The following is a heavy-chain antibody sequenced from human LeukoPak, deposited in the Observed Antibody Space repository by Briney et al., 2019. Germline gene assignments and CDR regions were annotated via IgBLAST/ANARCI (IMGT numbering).Heavy chain of an antibody. CDR2: INPNSGGT. V-gene: IGHV1-2*02. J-gene: IGHJ4*02. CDR1: GYTFTGYY. CDR3: ARGRGYSGYFDY. D-gene: IGHD5-12*01. Sequence: ASAKVSCKASGYTFTGYYMHWVRQAPGQGLEWMGWINPNSGGTNYAQKFQGRVTMTRDTSISTAYMELSRLRSDDTAVYYCARGRGYSGYFDYWGQGTLVTVSS.